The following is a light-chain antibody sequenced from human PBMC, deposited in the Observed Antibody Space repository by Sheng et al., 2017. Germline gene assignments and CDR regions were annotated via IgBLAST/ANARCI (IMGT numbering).Light chain of an antibody. V-gene: IGKV3-20*01. CDR1: QTIYNNR. Sequence: EIVLTQSPATLSLSPGETATLSCKATQTIYNNRLAWYQQKPGQAPRLLIYGASTRATDIPDRFRGSGSGTDFSLTITRLEPEDFAVYYCQQYGSSPLYTFGQGTKLEI. J-gene: IGKJ2*01. CDR2: GAS. CDR3: QQYGSSPLYT.